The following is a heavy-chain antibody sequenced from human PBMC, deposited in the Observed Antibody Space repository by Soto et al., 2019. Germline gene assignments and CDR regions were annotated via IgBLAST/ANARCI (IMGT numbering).Heavy chain of an antibody. CDR1: GFGFSNYA. CDR3: AKGLSGRYYTLFDY. J-gene: IGHJ4*02. V-gene: IGHV3-23*01. CDR2: ISGSGSGDGT. Sequence: EVQLLESGGGLVQPGGSLRLSCAASGFGFSNYAMNWVRKAPGKGLEWVSAISGSGSGDGTYYADSVKGRFTISRDSSKNTLFLQMSSLRAADTAVYYCAKGLSGRYYTLFDYWGQGVLVTVSS. D-gene: IGHD3-10*01.